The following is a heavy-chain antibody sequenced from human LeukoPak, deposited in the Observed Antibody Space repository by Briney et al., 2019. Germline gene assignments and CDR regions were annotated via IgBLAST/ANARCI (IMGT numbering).Heavy chain of an antibody. V-gene: IGHV3-33*01. CDR1: GFSFSSYG. Sequence: PGGSLRLSCAASGFSFSSYGMHWVRQAPGKGLEWVAVIWSDGRNKFYADSVKGRFTVSRDNSKNTLFLQMSSLRADDTALYYCAREVTNDAFDIWGQGTMVTVSS. CDR3: AREVTNDAFDI. CDR2: IWSDGRNK. J-gene: IGHJ3*02. D-gene: IGHD4-17*01.